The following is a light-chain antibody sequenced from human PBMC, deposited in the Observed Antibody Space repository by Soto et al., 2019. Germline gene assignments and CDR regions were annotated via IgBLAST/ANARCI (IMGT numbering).Light chain of an antibody. V-gene: IGKV3-15*01. J-gene: IGKJ1*01. CDR2: GAS. Sequence: EIVMTQSPATLSVSPGERATLSCRASQSVSSNLAWYQQKPGQAPRLLIYGASTRATGTPDRFSGSGSGTEFTLTNSSLQSEDFAVYYCQQYDDWPPWTFGQGTKVEIK. CDR3: QQYDDWPPWT. CDR1: QSVSSN.